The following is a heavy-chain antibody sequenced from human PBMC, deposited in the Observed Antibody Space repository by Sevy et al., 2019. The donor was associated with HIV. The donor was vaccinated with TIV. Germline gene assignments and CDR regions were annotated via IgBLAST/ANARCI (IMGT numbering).Heavy chain of an antibody. D-gene: IGHD2-21*02. CDR3: ARASSPYCGGDCLYAFNI. V-gene: IGHV3-48*02. J-gene: IGHJ3*02. CDR2: ISSSGSSI. Sequence: AGSLRLSCAASGFTFSSFSMNWVRQAPGKTLEWISYISSSGSSIYYADSVKGRFSISRDNAKRSLYLQMNSLRDEDTAVYYCARASSPYCGGDCLYAFNIWGQGTMVTVSS. CDR1: GFTFSSFS.